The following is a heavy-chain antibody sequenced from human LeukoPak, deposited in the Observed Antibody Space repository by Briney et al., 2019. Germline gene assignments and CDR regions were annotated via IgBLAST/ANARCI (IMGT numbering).Heavy chain of an antibody. CDR2: IYYSGTT. Sequence: SETLSLTCTVSGGSISYYYWSWIRQSPGKGLEWIGYIYYSGTTNYNPSLKSRVTISVDTSKNQSSLQLRSVTAADTAVYYCAREDPQTTVPEGMDVWGQGTTVTVSS. V-gene: IGHV4-59*01. CDR1: GGSISYYY. CDR3: AREDPQTTVPEGMDV. D-gene: IGHD4-17*01. J-gene: IGHJ6*02.